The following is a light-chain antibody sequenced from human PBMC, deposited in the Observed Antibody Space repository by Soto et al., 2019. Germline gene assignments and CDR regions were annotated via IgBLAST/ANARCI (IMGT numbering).Light chain of an antibody. Sequence: EIVLTQSPATLSLSPGETATLSCRASQGFNTYSAWYQQKPGQAPRLLIYDAFNRAFGVPARFSGSASGTDLILTISNLEPEDFAVYYCQQRSNWPIFGQGTRLE. J-gene: IGKJ5*01. CDR3: QQRSNWPI. V-gene: IGKV3-11*01. CDR1: QGFNTY. CDR2: DAF.